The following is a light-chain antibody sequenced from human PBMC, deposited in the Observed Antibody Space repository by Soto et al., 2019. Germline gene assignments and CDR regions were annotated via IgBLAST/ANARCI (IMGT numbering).Light chain of an antibody. CDR2: GAS. J-gene: IGKJ1*01. V-gene: IGKV3-20*01. Sequence: EIVLTQSPGTLSLSPGERATLSCRASQSVSSSDLAWYQQKPGQAPRLLIYGASSRATGIPDRVSGSGSGTDFTLTISRLEPEDVAVYYCQRYGSSRTFGQGTKVEIK. CDR1: QSVSSSD. CDR3: QRYGSSRT.